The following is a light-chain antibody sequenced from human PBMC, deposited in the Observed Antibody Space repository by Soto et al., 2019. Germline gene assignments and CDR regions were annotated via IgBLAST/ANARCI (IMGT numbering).Light chain of an antibody. CDR2: EVS. CDR3: SSDTCTTPCV. Sequence: QSVLTQPAYVSGSPGQSITISCPGTTGDVGGYNYVSWYQQHPGKGPKLMIYEVSNRPSADSNRFSGSKSGNTATLTISRLQAKDEADYECSSDTCTTPCVFGTGTKVTVL. J-gene: IGLJ1*01. CDR1: TGDVGGYNY. V-gene: IGLV2-14*03.